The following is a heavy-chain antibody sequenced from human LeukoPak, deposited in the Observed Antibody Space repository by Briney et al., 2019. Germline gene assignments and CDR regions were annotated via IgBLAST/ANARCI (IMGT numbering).Heavy chain of an antibody. J-gene: IGHJ5*02. CDR2: IYYSGST. CDR3: ARKRIRFSPNWFDP. Sequence: SETLSLTCTVSGGSISSYYWSWIRQPPGKGLEWIGYIYYSGSTNYNPSLKSRVTISVDTSKNQFSLKLSSVTAADTAVYYCARKRIRFSPNWFDPWGQGTLVTVSS. CDR1: GGSISSYY. V-gene: IGHV4-59*12. D-gene: IGHD3-3*01.